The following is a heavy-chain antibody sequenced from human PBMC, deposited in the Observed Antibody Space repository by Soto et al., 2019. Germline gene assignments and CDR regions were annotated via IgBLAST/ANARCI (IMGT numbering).Heavy chain of an antibody. J-gene: IGHJ3*02. CDR1: GYTFTNHG. CDR2: INPYNANT. D-gene: IGHD3-16*01. Sequence: QVPLVQSGAEMKKPGASVKVSCKTSGYTFTNHGINWVRQAPGQGLEWMGWINPYNANTNYAQKLQCRVTMTTDTSTSTAYMDLRSLTSDDTAVYYCARDRVAGIWGDAFDIWGQGTMVTVSS. CDR3: ARDRVAGIWGDAFDI. V-gene: IGHV1-18*04.